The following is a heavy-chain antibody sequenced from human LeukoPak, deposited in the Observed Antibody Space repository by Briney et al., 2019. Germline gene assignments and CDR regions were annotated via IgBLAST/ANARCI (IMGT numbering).Heavy chain of an antibody. CDR1: GFSFTTYW. CDR2: INQDGTEK. J-gene: IGHJ3*01. Sequence: GGSLRLSCAASGFSFTTYWMSWVRQAPGKGLEWVANINQDGTEKYYVDSVKGRFTISRDNSENTLYLQLNSLRAEDSGIYYCAKAFRIVGIGNPDDAFDVWGQGTVVTVS. V-gene: IGHV3-7*03. CDR3: AKAFRIVGIGNPDDAFDV. D-gene: IGHD1-26*01.